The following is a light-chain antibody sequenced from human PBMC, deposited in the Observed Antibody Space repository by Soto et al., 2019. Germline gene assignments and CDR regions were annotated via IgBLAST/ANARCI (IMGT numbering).Light chain of an antibody. CDR3: QQYGSSPRT. V-gene: IGKV3-20*01. CDR1: QSVGSNY. J-gene: IGKJ1*01. Sequence: EIVLTQSPGTLSLSPGERATLSCRASQSVGSNYLAWYQQKPGQAPRLLIYGASSRATVIPDRFSGSGSGTDFTLTISRLEPDDFAVYYCQQYGSSPRTFGQGTKVEIK. CDR2: GAS.